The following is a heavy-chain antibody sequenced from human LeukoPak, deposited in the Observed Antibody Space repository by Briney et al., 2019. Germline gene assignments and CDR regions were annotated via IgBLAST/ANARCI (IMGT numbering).Heavy chain of an antibody. J-gene: IGHJ5*02. CDR3: AKDKSSSWYEGAFDP. Sequence: PGGSLRLSCAASGFTFSSYAMSWVRQAPGKGLEWVSAISGSGGSTYYADSVKGRFTISRDNSKNTLYLQMNSLRAEDTAVYYCAKDKSSSWYEGAFDPWGQGTLVTVSS. CDR1: GFTFSSYA. D-gene: IGHD6-13*01. CDR2: ISGSGGST. V-gene: IGHV3-23*01.